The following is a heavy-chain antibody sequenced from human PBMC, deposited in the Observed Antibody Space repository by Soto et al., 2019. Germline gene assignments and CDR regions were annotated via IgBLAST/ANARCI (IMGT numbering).Heavy chain of an antibody. V-gene: IGHV3-21*02. CDR2: ITSDSSYI. J-gene: IGHJ4*02. CDR3: ARVDGYTYPNDY. D-gene: IGHD5-12*01. CDR1: GLSLSSYG. Sequence: EVQLVESGGGLVKPGGSLRLSCAASGLSLSSYGMIWVRQAPGKGLEGVSSITSDSSYIYYLDSLRGRFTITRDNAKNSLSLQMNSLRAEDTAVYYCARVDGYTYPNDYWGQGTLVTVSS.